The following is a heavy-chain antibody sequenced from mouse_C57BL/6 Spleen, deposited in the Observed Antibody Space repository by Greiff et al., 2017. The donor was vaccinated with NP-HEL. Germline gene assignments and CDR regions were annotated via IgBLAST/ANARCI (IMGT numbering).Heavy chain of an antibody. CDR3: TYYYGSSYGFAY. CDR1: GYTFTSYW. J-gene: IGHJ3*01. V-gene: IGHV1-5*01. CDR2: IYPGNRDT. Sequence: VQLKQSGTVLARPGASVKMSCKTSGYTFTSYWMHWVKQRPGQGLEWIGAIYPGNRDTSYNQKFKGKAKLTAVTSASTAYMELSSLTNEDSAVYYCTYYYGSSYGFAYWGQGTLVTVSA. D-gene: IGHD1-1*01.